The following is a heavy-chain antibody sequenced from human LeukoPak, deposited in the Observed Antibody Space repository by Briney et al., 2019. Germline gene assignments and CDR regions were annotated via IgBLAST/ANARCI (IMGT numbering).Heavy chain of an antibody. Sequence: QAGGSLRLSCAASGFIFSSYSMNWVRQAPGKGLEWVSYISSSSSTIYYADSVKGRFTISRDNAKNSLYLQMNSLRAEDTAVYYCARVDRDYYYMDVWGKGTTVTVSS. J-gene: IGHJ6*03. CDR1: GFIFSSYS. CDR2: ISSSSSTI. CDR3: ARVDRDYYYMDV. D-gene: IGHD3-10*01. V-gene: IGHV3-48*04.